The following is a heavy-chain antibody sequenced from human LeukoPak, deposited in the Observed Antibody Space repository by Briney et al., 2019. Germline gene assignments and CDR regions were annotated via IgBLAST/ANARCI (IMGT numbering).Heavy chain of an antibody. Sequence: GGSLRLSCAASGFTVSSNYMSWVRQAPGKGLEWVSVIYSGGSTYYADSMKGRFTISRDNSKNTLYLQMNSLRAEDTAVYYCAKVTLGAFDIWGQGTMVTVSS. J-gene: IGHJ3*02. CDR3: AKVTLGAFDI. CDR1: GFTVSSNY. V-gene: IGHV3-53*01. CDR2: IYSGGST.